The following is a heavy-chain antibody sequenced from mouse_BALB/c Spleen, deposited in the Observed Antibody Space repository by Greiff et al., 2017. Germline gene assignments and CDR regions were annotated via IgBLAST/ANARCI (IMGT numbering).Heavy chain of an antibody. Sequence: EVQVVESGGGLVQPGGSRKLSCAASGFTFSSFGMHWVRQAPEKGLEWVAYISSGSSTIYYADTVKGRFTISRDNPKNTLFLQMTSLRSEDTAMYYCARLTGTDAMDYWGQGTSVTVSS. D-gene: IGHD4-1*01. CDR1: GFTFSSFG. CDR2: ISSGSSTI. CDR3: ARLTGTDAMDY. J-gene: IGHJ4*01. V-gene: IGHV5-17*02.